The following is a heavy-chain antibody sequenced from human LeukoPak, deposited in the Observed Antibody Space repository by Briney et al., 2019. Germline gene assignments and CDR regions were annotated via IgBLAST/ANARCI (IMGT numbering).Heavy chain of an antibody. J-gene: IGHJ4*02. V-gene: IGHV4-31*03. CDR2: IYYSGST. CDR3: ARDRTSSSYDFDY. Sequence: PSETLSLTCTVSGGSISSGGYYWSWIRQHPGTGLEWIGYIYYSGSTYYNPSLKSRVTISVDTSKNQFSLKLSSVTAADTAVYYCARDRTSSSYDFDYWGQGTLVTVSS. CDR1: GGSISSGGYY. D-gene: IGHD6-13*01.